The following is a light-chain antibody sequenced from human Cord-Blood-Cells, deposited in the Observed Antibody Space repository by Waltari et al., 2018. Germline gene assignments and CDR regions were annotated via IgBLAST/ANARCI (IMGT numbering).Light chain of an antibody. Sequence: DIQMTQSPSSLSASVGDRVTITCRASQTISSYLNWYQQKPGKAPKLLIYAASSLQSGVPSMFSGSGSGTDFTLTISSLQPEDFATYYCQQSYSTPCTFGQGTTVEIK. CDR3: QQSYSTPCT. J-gene: IGKJ1*01. V-gene: IGKV1-39*01. CDR1: QTISSY. CDR2: AAS.